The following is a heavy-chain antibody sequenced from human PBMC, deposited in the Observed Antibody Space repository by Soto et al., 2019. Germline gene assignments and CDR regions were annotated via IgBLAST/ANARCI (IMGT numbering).Heavy chain of an antibody. J-gene: IGHJ4*02. Sequence: QVQLVESGGGVVQPGRSLRLSCAASGFTFSSYGMHWVRQAPGKGLEWVAVIWYDGSNKYYADSVKDRFTISRDNSKNTLYLQMNSLRAEDTAVYYCARDYYDSSGYYLGIDYWGQGTLVTVSS. V-gene: IGHV3-33*01. D-gene: IGHD3-22*01. CDR3: ARDYYDSSGYYLGIDY. CDR2: IWYDGSNK. CDR1: GFTFSSYG.